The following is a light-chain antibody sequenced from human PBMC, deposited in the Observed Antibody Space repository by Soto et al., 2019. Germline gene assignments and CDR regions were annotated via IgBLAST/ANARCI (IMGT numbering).Light chain of an antibody. CDR2: EGS. CDR3: CSYAGSSTLV. CDR1: SSDVGSYNL. Sequence: ALTQPASVSGSPGQSITISCTGTSSDVGSYNLVSWYQQHPGKAPKLMIYEGSKRPSGVSNRFSGSKSGNTASLTISGLQAEDEADYYCCSYAGSSTLVFGTGTRSPS. V-gene: IGLV2-23*01. J-gene: IGLJ1*01.